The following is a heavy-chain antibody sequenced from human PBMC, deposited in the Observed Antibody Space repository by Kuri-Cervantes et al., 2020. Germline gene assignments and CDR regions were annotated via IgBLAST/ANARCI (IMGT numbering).Heavy chain of an antibody. Sequence: ASVKVSCKASGYTFTGYYMHWVRQAPGQGLEWMGWINPNSSGTNYAQEFQGRVTMTRDTSISTAYMELSRLRSDDTAVYYCARGRRGYSGYDSYFWYYYYGMDVWGQGTTVTVSS. CDR2: INPNSSGT. D-gene: IGHD5-12*01. V-gene: IGHV1-2*02. CDR1: GYTFTGYY. CDR3: ARGRRGYSGYDSYFWYYYYGMDV. J-gene: IGHJ6*02.